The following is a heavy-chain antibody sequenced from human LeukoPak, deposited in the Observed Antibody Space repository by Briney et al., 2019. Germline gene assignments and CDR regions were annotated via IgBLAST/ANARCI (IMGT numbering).Heavy chain of an antibody. D-gene: IGHD3-3*01. V-gene: IGHV1-69*05. Sequence: SVKVSCKASGGTFSSYAISWVRQAPGQGLEWMGGIIPIFGTANYAQKFQGRVTITTDESTSTAYMELSSLRSEDTAVYYCARQYYDFWSGYLYYFDYWGQGTLVTVSS. CDR1: GGTFSSYA. J-gene: IGHJ4*02. CDR3: ARQYYDFWSGYLYYFDY. CDR2: IIPIFGTA.